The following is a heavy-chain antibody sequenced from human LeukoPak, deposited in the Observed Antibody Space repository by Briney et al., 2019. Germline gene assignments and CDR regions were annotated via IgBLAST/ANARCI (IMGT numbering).Heavy chain of an antibody. V-gene: IGHV4-59*08. CDR1: GASISSYY. CDR3: ARHTVEKATVGAYDAFNI. CDR2: IYYTGNI. J-gene: IGHJ3*02. Sequence: SETLSLTCTVSGASISSYYWSWIRQPPGKGLEWIGYIYYTGNIDYSPSLKSRVTISIDTSKIRFSLRLNSVTAADTAVYYCARHTVEKATVGAYDAFNIWGQGTMVTVSS. D-gene: IGHD4-4*01.